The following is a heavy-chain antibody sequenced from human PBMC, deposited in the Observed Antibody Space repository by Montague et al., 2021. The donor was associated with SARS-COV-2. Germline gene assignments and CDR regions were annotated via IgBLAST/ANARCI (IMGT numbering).Heavy chain of an antibody. J-gene: IGHJ4*02. CDR1: GFTFSSFS. Sequence: SLRLSCAASGFTFSSFSMNWVRQAPGKGLEWVAIIGSSSSYIYYADSVKGRFTISRDNAKNSLYLQMHSLRGDDTAIYYCAREAAPQYCAGGSCYQPEDFWGQGTQVTVSS. D-gene: IGHD2-15*01. CDR3: AREAAPQYCAGGSCYQPEDF. V-gene: IGHV3-21*01. CDR2: IGSSSSYI.